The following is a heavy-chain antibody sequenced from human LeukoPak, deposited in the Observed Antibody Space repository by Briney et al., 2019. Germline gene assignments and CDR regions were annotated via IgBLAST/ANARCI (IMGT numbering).Heavy chain of an antibody. CDR3: ARVVVPAAMRYYYYGMDV. CDR1: GGSFSAYY. CDR2: INHSGST. V-gene: IGHV4-34*01. J-gene: IGHJ6*02. Sequence: SETLSLTCAVYGGSFSAYYWSWIRQPPGKGLEWIGEINHSGSTNYNPSLKSRVTISVDTSKNQFSLKLSSVTAADTAVYYCARVVVPAAMRYYYYGMDVWGQGTTVTVSS. D-gene: IGHD2-2*01.